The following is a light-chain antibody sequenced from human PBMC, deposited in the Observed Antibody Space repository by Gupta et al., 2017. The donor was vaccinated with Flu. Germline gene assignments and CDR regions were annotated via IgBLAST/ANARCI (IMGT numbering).Light chain of an antibody. V-gene: IGLV2-14*01. CDR2: EVS. CDR3: SSYTSSATLL. CDR1: SSDVGFHDY. J-gene: IGLJ2*01. Sequence: QSALTQPASVSVSPGQSITISCTGTSSDVGFHDYVSWYQQHPGKAPKLMIYEVSNRPSGVSTRFSGSKSGNTASLTISGLQAEDEADYSCSSYTSSATLLFGGGTKLTVL.